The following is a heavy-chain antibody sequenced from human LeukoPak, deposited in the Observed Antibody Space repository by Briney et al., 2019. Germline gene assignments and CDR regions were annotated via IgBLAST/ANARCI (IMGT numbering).Heavy chain of an antibody. Sequence: TGGSLRLSCSASGFTFSSYTMNWVRQAPGKGLEWVASICGRSYYIYHAAPLKGRFTVSRDNARNSLYLQMNSLRAEDTAVYYCAREITEEGFDYWGQGALVTVSS. D-gene: IGHD1-20*01. J-gene: IGHJ4*02. CDR3: AREITEEGFDY. V-gene: IGHV3-21*01. CDR2: ICGRSYYI. CDR1: GFTFSSYT.